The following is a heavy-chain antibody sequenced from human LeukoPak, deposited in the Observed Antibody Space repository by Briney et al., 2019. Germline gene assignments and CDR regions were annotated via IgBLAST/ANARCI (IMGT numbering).Heavy chain of an antibody. CDR1: GYTFTSYG. CDR3: ARGGRIVVVPAAIGAFDI. Sequence: ASVKVSCKASGYTFTSYGISWVRQAPGQGLEWMGWISAYNGNTNYAQKLQGRVTMTTDTSTSTAYMELRSLRSDDTAVYHCARGGRIVVVPAAIGAFDIWGQGTMVTVSS. D-gene: IGHD2-2*02. CDR2: ISAYNGNT. V-gene: IGHV1-18*04. J-gene: IGHJ3*02.